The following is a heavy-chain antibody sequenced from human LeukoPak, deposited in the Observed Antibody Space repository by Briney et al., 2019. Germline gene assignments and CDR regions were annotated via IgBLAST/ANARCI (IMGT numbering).Heavy chain of an antibody. V-gene: IGHV4-39*07. Sequence: SETLSLTCTVSGGSISSSSYYWGWIRQPPGKGLEWIGSIYYSGSTYYNPSLKSRVTISVDTSKNQFSLKLSSVTAADTAVYYCARDLDRDGYFDYWGQGTLVTVSS. D-gene: IGHD5-24*01. CDR3: ARDLDRDGYFDY. CDR2: IYYSGST. CDR1: GGSISSSSYY. J-gene: IGHJ4*02.